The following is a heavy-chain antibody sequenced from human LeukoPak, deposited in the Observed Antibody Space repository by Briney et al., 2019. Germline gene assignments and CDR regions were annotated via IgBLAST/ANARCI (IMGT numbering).Heavy chain of an antibody. CDR2: LSYDGSNK. CDR1: GFTFNSYA. CDR3: ARVITMVRGVNDRYYYYALDV. D-gene: IGHD3-10*01. V-gene: IGHV3-30-3*01. J-gene: IGHJ6*02. Sequence: PGGSLRLSCAASGFTFNSYAMHWVRQAPGKGLEWVAVLSYDGSNKYYAASVKGRFTISRDNSKNTLYLQMSSLRAEDTALYYCARVITMVRGVNDRYYYYALDVWGQGTTVTVSS.